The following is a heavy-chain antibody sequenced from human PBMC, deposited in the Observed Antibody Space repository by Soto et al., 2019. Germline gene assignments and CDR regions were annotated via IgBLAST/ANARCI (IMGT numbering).Heavy chain of an antibody. Sequence: AGGSLRLSCAASGFTFSSYWMSRVRQAPGKGLEWVANIKQDGSEKYYVDSVKGRFTISRDNAKNSLYLQMNSLRAEDTAVYYCARVDTMVRGVIVYYYYGMDVWGQGTTVTVS. CDR2: IKQDGSEK. J-gene: IGHJ6*02. CDR3: ARVDTMVRGVIVYYYYGMDV. V-gene: IGHV3-7*01. CDR1: GFTFSSYW. D-gene: IGHD3-10*01.